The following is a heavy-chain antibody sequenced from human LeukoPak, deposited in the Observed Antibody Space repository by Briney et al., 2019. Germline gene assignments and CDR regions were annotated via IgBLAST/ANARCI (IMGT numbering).Heavy chain of an antibody. J-gene: IGHJ2*01. CDR3: ARKTDRLGAVGRDRYFDL. V-gene: IGHV3-48*03. CDR2: ISVNGGAM. CDR1: GFTLSGYK. D-gene: IGHD6-13*01. Sequence: GGSLRLSCTASGFTLSGYKMTWVRQAPGKGLEWMSYISVNGGAMHYADSVRGRFTTSRDDAKNSLYLHMNSLRVEDTAIYYCARKTDRLGAVGRDRYFDLWGRGTLITVSS.